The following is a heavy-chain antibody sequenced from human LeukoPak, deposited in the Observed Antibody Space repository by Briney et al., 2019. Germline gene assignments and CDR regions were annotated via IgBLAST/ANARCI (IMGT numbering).Heavy chain of an antibody. D-gene: IGHD6-13*01. J-gene: IGHJ3*02. Sequence: GGSLRLSCAASGFAVSSNYMTWVRQAPGKGLEWVSVISIPGSITYADSVKGRFTTSRDNSKNTLYLQMNSLRADDTAVYYCARDKGSSWSDAFDIWGQGTMVTVSS. CDR2: ISIPGSI. CDR1: GFAVSSNY. V-gene: IGHV3-53*01. CDR3: ARDKGSSWSDAFDI.